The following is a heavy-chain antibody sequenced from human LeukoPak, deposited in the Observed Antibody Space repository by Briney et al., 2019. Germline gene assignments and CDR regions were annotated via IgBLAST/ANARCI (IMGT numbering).Heavy chain of an antibody. Sequence: GGSLRPSCAASGFTVSSNYMSWVRQAPGKGLEWVSIIYSGGSTFYADSVKGRFTISRDNSKNTLYLQMNSLRAEDTAVYYCARGGSYLSAFDIWGQGTMVTVSS. V-gene: IGHV3-53*01. CDR3: ARGGSYLSAFDI. D-gene: IGHD1-26*01. CDR1: GFTVSSNY. CDR2: IYSGGST. J-gene: IGHJ3*02.